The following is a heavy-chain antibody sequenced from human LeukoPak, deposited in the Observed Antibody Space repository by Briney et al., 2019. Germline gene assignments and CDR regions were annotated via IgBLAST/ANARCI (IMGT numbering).Heavy chain of an antibody. J-gene: IGHJ4*02. Sequence: LRLSCAASGFTFSTYSMNWVRQAPGKGLEWIGEINHSGSTNYNPSLKSRVTISVDTSKNQFSLKLSSVTAADTAVYYCARGYFLYSSSSYFDYWGQGTLVTVSS. CDR3: ARGYFLYSSSSYFDY. V-gene: IGHV4-34*01. D-gene: IGHD6-6*01. CDR1: GFTFSTYS. CDR2: INHSGST.